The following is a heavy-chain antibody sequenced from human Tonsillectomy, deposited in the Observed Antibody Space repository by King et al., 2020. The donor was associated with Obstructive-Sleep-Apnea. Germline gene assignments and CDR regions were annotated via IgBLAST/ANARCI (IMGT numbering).Heavy chain of an antibody. CDR2: IYWDDAK. V-gene: IGHV2-5*02. CDR1: GFSLTTRGGG. J-gene: IGHJ4*02. Sequence: LTLKESGPTLVKPTQTLTLACTFSGFSLTTRGGGVCWIRQPPGKALELLALIYWDDAKCCNASLKSRLTITKDTSKNQVVLNMTNMDPVDTATYYCAHRTTYRYYFDYWGQGTLVTVSS. D-gene: IGHD1-1*01. CDR3: AHRTTYRYYFDY.